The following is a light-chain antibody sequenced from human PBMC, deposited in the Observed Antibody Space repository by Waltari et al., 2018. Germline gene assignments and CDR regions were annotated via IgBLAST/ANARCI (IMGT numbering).Light chain of an antibody. CDR2: DVS. J-gene: IGLJ3*02. CDR3: SSYTSNITRV. V-gene: IGLV2-14*01. CDR1: SSDVGGYNY. Sequence: QSALTQPASVSGSPGQSITISCTGTSSDVGGYNYVSWYQQHPGKAPKLMIYDVSKRPSGVSNRFSGSKSGNTASLTISGLQAEDEAVYYCSSYTSNITRVFGGGTKLTVL.